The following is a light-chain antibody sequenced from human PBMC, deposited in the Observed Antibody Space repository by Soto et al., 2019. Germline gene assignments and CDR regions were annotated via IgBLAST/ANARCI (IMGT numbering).Light chain of an antibody. CDR3: QQYGISPRT. Sequence: EIVLTQSPGTLSLSPGERATLSCRASQSVSGGSLAWYQQRPGQAPRLLIYGASSRATGIPDRFSGSGSGTDFTLTITRLEPEDFAAYYCQQYGISPRTFGQGTKV. J-gene: IGKJ1*01. V-gene: IGKV3-20*01. CDR1: QSVSGGS. CDR2: GAS.